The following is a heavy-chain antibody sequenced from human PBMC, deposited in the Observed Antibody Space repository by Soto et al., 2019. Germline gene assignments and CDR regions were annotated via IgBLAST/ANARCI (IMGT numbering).Heavy chain of an antibody. D-gene: IGHD3-22*01. CDR2: IKSKTDGGTT. J-gene: IGHJ4*02. V-gene: IGHV3-15*07. CDR1: GFTFSNAW. CDR3: TTGDYHDSSGYYQFIDYFDY. Sequence: EVQLVESGGGLVKPGGSLRLSCAASGFTFSNAWMNWVRQAPGKGLEWVGRIKSKTDGGTTDYAAPVKGRFTISRDDSKNTLYLQMNSLKTEDTAVYYCTTGDYHDSSGYYQFIDYFDYWGQGTLVTVSS.